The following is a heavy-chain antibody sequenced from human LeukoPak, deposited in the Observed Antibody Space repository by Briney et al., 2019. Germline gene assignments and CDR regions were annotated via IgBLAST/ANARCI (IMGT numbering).Heavy chain of an antibody. D-gene: IGHD5-24*01. CDR1: GFTFSNAW. V-gene: IGHV3-15*01. CDR2: IKRKTDGGTT. Sequence: GGSLRLSCAASGFTFSNAWMSWVRQAPGKGLEWVGRIKRKTDGGTTDYAAPVKGRFTISRDNAKNSLYLQMNSLRAEDTAVYYCAIGSRDGYNLYYFDYWGQGTLVTVSS. J-gene: IGHJ4*02. CDR3: AIGSRDGYNLYYFDY.